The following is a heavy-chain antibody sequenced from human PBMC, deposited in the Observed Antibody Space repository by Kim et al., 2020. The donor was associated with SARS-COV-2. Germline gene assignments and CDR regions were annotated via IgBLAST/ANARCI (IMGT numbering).Heavy chain of an antibody. Sequence: ASVKVSCKASGYTFTSYGISWVRQAPGQGLEWMGWISAYNGNTNYAQKLQGRVTMTTDTSTSTAYMELRSLRSDDTAVYYCAREGYYYDSSGYYTSFDYWGQGTLVTVSS. D-gene: IGHD3-22*01. CDR3: AREGYYYDSSGYYTSFDY. V-gene: IGHV1-18*01. J-gene: IGHJ4*02. CDR1: GYTFTSYG. CDR2: ISAYNGNT.